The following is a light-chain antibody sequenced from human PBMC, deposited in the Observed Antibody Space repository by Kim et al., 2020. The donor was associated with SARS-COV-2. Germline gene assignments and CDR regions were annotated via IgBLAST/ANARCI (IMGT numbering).Light chain of an antibody. CDR1: NSNIGSNT. J-gene: IGLJ3*02. Sequence: QSVLTQPPSASGTPGQRVTISCSGSNSNIGSNTVNWYQQLPGTAPKLLIYSNNQRPSGVPDRFSGSKSGTSASLAIRGLQSEDEADYYCATWDDSLNGWVFGGGTQLTVL. V-gene: IGLV1-44*01. CDR2: SNN. CDR3: ATWDDSLNGWV.